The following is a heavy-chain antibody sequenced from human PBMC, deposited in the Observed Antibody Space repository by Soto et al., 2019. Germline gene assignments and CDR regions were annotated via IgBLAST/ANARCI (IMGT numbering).Heavy chain of an antibody. CDR3: YINGY. D-gene: IGHD2-8*01. V-gene: IGHV4-39*01. CDR1: GDSIRSSSHY. Sequence: QVQLQESGPGLVKPSETLSLTCTVSGDSIRSSSHYWAWNRQPPGKGLEWIGGFYYSGSPYYNPSLKSRFTMSVDTSKNQFSLNLNSVTAADTAVYYCYINGYWGQGTLVTVSS. CDR2: FYYSGSP. J-gene: IGHJ4*02.